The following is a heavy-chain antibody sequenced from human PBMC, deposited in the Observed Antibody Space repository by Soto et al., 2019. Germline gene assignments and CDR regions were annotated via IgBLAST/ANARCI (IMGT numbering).Heavy chain of an antibody. CDR1: GFTFSSYG. V-gene: IGHV3-30*18. J-gene: IGHJ6*02. Sequence: QVQLVESGGGVVQPGRSLRLSCAASGFTFSSYGMHWVRQAPGKGLEWVAVISYDGSNKYYADSVKGRFTISRDNSKNTLYLQMNSLRAEDTAVYYCAKDGGYGMDVWGRGTTVTVSS. CDR2: ISYDGSNK. CDR3: AKDGGYGMDV. D-gene: IGHD2-15*01.